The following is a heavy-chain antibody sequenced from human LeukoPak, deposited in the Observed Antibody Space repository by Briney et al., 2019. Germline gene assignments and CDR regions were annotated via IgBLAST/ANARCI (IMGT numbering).Heavy chain of an antibody. CDR1: GFSFSSYA. V-gene: IGHV3-23*01. CDR2: ISGSGGST. Sequence: PGGSLRLSCAASGFSFSSYAMGWVRQAPGKGLEWVSAISGSGGSTYYADSVKGRFTISRDNSKNTLYLQMNSLRAEDTAVYYCAKALSGDYEHWFDPWGQGTLVTLSS. D-gene: IGHD4-17*01. CDR3: AKALSGDYEHWFDP. J-gene: IGHJ5*02.